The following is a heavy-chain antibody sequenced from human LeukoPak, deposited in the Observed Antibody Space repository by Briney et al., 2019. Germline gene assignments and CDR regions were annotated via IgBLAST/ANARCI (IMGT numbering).Heavy chain of an antibody. CDR3: AKNTYYDFWSGPDAAFDY. CDR1: GFTFSSYA. D-gene: IGHD3-3*01. J-gene: IGHJ4*02. CDR2: ISGSGGST. Sequence: GSLRLSCAASGFTFSSYAMSWVRQAPGKGLEWVSAISGSGGSTYYADSVKGRFTISRDNSKNTLYLQMNSLRAEDTAVYYCAKNTYYDFWSGPDAAFDYWGQGTLVTVSS. V-gene: IGHV3-23*01.